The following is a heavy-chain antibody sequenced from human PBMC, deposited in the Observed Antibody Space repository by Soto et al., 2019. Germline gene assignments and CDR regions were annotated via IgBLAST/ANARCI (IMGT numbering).Heavy chain of an antibody. D-gene: IGHD3-10*01. CDR1: GFTFSTYG. J-gene: IGHJ4*02. V-gene: IGHV3-30*18. Sequence: GGSLRLSCAASGFTFSTYGVHWVRQAPGKGLEWVAVISYDGSDKYYADSVKGRFTISRDNSKNTVYLQMNSLRAEDTAVYYCAKGLLWLGEFLSSFDYWGQGTLVTVSS. CDR2: ISYDGSDK. CDR3: AKGLLWLGEFLSSFDY.